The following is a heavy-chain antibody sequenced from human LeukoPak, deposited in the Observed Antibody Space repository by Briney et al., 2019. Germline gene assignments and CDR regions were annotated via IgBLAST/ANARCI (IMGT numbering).Heavy chain of an antibody. J-gene: IGHJ4*02. CDR3: ARTIIIRGLTFDY. Sequence: PSETLSLTCTVSGGSISSYYWSWIRQPPGKGLEYIGYIYYSGSTNYNPSLKSRVTISVDTSKNQFSLSLNSVTAADTAVYYCARTIIIRGLTFDYWGQGTLVTVSS. CDR1: GGSISSYY. CDR2: IYYSGST. V-gene: IGHV4-59*01. D-gene: IGHD3-10*01.